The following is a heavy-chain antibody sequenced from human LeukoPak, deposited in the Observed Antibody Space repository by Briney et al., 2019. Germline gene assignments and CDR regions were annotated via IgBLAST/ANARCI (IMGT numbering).Heavy chain of an antibody. CDR2: ISSSGNII. CDR1: GFTFSSYE. D-gene: IGHD2-2*01. J-gene: IGHJ4*02. Sequence: PGGSLRLSCAASGFTFSSYEMNWVRQAPGKGLEWVSYISSSGNIIYYADSVKGRFTISRDNAKNSLYLQMNSLRAEDTAIYYCARSCSSTSSSSKYYFDYWGQGTLVTVSS. CDR3: ARSCSSTSSSSKYYFDY. V-gene: IGHV3-48*03.